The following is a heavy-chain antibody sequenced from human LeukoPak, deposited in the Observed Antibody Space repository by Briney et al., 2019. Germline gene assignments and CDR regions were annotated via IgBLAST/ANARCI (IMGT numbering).Heavy chain of an antibody. CDR1: GFTFSSYA. J-gene: IGHJ6*02. V-gene: IGHV3-30-3*01. Sequence: GGSLRLSCAASGFTFSSYAMHWVRQAPGKGLEWVAVISYDGSNKYYADSVKGRFTISRDNSKNTPYLQMNSLRAEDTAVYYCARDWNLTKRITIFGVVITRGAYGMDVWGQGTTVTVSS. CDR3: ARDWNLTKRITIFGVVITRGAYGMDV. CDR2: ISYDGSNK. D-gene: IGHD3-3*01.